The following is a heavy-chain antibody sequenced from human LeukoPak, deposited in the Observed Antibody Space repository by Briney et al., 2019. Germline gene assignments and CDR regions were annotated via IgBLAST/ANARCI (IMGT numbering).Heavy chain of an antibody. Sequence: GGSPRLSCTASGFTFSSYWMSWVRQAPGKGLEWVANIKQDGYEKYYVDSVKGRFTISRDNAKNSLYLQMNSLRADDTAIYYCARDKIVGPTTLDYWGQGTLVTVSS. J-gene: IGHJ4*02. CDR3: ARDKIVGPTTLDY. CDR2: IKQDGYEK. CDR1: GFTFSSYW. V-gene: IGHV3-7*01. D-gene: IGHD1-26*01.